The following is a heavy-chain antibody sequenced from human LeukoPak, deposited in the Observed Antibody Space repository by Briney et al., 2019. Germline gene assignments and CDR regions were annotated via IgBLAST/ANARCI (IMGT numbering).Heavy chain of an antibody. CDR1: GFTFDDYG. CDR3: ARDRGGSYMYLQH. D-gene: IGHD1-26*01. V-gene: IGHV3-20*04. J-gene: IGHJ1*01. Sequence: GGSLRLSCAASGFTFDDYGMSWVRQAPGKGLEWVSGINWNGGRAGHADSVKGRFTISRDNAKNSLFLQMNSLRAEDTALYYCARDRGGSYMYLQHWGQGTLVTVSS. CDR2: INWNGGRA.